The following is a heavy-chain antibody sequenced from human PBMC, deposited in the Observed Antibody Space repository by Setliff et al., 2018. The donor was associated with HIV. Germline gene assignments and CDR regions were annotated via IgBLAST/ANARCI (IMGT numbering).Heavy chain of an antibody. Sequence: PSETLSLTCAVYGGSFSGYYWSWIRQPPGKGLEWIGEINHDRTTNYNPSLKSRVTISVDTSKNQFSLKLSSVTAADTAVYYCASEAWTSYRSSSGYYYYY. J-gene: IGHJ6*01. D-gene: IGHD6-6*01. CDR1: GGSFSGYY. CDR3: ASEAWTSYRSSSGYYYYY. CDR2: INHDRTT. V-gene: IGHV4-34*01.